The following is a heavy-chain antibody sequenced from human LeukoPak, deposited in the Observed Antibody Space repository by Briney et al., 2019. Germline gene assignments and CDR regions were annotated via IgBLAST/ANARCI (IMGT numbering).Heavy chain of an antibody. D-gene: IGHD6-13*01. V-gene: IGHV3-11*04. CDR2: ISSSGSTI. CDR1: GFTFSDYY. Sequence: GGSLRLSCAASGFTFSDYYMSWIRQAPGKGLEWVSYISSSGSTIYYADSVKGRFTISRDNAKNSLYLQMNSLRAEDTAVYYCARTRSSWYGLGSMNGAFDIWGQGTMVTVSS. CDR3: ARTRSSWYGLGSMNGAFDI. J-gene: IGHJ3*02.